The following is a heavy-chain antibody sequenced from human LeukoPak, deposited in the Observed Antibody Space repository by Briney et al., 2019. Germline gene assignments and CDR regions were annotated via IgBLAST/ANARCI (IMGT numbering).Heavy chain of an antibody. Sequence: GRSLSLSSAASGFTFSSYGMHWVRQAPGKGLEWVAVISYDGSNKYYADSVKGRFTISRDNSKNTLYLQMNSLRAEDTAVYYCARDRYYGSGSRNWFDPWGQGKLVTVSS. V-gene: IGHV3-30*03. D-gene: IGHD3-10*01. CDR1: GFTFSSYG. CDR3: ARDRYYGSGSRNWFDP. J-gene: IGHJ5*02. CDR2: ISYDGSNK.